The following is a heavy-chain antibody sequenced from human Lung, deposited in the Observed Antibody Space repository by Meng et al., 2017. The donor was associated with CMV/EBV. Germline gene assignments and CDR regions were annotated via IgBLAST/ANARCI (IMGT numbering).Heavy chain of an antibody. CDR3: ATGGGNYGQTYAEF. D-gene: IGHD1-7*01. Sequence: ASGLNFTRYDMRWVRQAPGKGLEWVAGFNGNGGGTNYADYVKGRFAMSRDNSRKTLFLEMGSLRAEDTAVYYCATGGGNYGQTYAEFWGRGTLVTVSS. V-gene: IGHV3-23*01. CDR2: FNGNGGGT. CDR1: GLNFTRYD. J-gene: IGHJ4*02.